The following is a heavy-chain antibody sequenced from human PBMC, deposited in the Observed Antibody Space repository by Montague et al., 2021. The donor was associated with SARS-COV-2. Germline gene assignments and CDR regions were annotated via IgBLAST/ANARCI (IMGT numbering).Heavy chain of an antibody. Sequence: PALVTPTQTLTLTCTLSGLPLSTSGLCVGWIRQPPGKALEWLALXDWXSYKYYSPSLKTRLSISKDTSKNQVVLTMANMEPVDTATYYCARIPNDSWYVSYFDYWGQGILVTVSS. CDR2: XDWXSYK. J-gene: IGHJ4*02. V-gene: IGHV2-70*01. D-gene: IGHD6-13*01. CDR3: ARIPNDSWYVSYFDY. CDR1: GLPLSTSGLC.